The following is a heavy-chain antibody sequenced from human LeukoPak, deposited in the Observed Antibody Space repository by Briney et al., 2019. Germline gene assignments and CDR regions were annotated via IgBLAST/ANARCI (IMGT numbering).Heavy chain of an antibody. CDR2: NSYSGIT. CDR1: GGSISNYY. Sequence: SETLSLTCTVFGGSISNYYWSWIRQLPGKGLEWIGYNSYSGITNYNPSLKSRAIISVDTSKNQFSLKVTSVTAADTAIYYCARQSTNLRRLDPWGQGTLVTVSS. CDR3: ARQSTNLRRLDP. V-gene: IGHV4-59*08. J-gene: IGHJ5*02.